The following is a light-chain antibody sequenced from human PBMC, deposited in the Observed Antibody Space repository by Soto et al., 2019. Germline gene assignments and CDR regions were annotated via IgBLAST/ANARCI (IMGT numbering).Light chain of an antibody. V-gene: IGLV2-14*03. Sequence: QSALTQPASVSGSPGQSIAISCTGTSSDVGAYNYVSWYQQHPGKAPKLMVYDVSNRPSGVSDRFSGSKSGNTASVTVSGLQPEDEADYYCSSYTTSSPPVFGGGTKLTVL. J-gene: IGLJ2*01. CDR2: DVS. CDR1: SSDVGAYNY. CDR3: SSYTTSSPPV.